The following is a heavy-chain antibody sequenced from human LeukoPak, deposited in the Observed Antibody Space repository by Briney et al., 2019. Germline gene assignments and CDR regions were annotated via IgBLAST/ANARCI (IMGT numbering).Heavy chain of an antibody. CDR1: GGSISSGGYY. J-gene: IGHJ2*01. D-gene: IGHD3-10*01. CDR2: IYHSGST. V-gene: IGHV4-30-2*01. Sequence: PSETLSLTCTVSGGSISSGGYYWSWIRQPPGKGLEWIGYIYHSGSTYYNPSLKSRVTISVDRFKNQFSLKLSSVTAADTAVYYCARAGSGSPEWYFDLWGRGTLVTVSS. CDR3: ARAGSGSPEWYFDL.